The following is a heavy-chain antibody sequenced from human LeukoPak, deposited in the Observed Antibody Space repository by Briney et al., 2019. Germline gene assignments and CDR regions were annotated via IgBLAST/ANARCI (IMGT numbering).Heavy chain of an antibody. D-gene: IGHD2-2*02. V-gene: IGHV4-4*09. CDR2: IYTSGST. Sequence: SETLSLTCTVSGGSISSYYWSWIRQPPGKGLEWTGYIYTSGSTNYNPSLKSRVTISVDTSKNQFSLKLSSVTAADTAVYYCARLYCSSTSCYTVGWFDPWGQGTLVTVSS. CDR1: GGSISSYY. CDR3: ARLYCSSTSCYTVGWFDP. J-gene: IGHJ5*02.